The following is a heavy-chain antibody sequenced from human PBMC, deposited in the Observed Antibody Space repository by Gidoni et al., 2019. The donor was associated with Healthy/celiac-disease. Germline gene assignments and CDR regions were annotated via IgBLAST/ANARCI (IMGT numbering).Heavy chain of an antibody. CDR3: ARLSSGWYGR. J-gene: IGHJ4*02. D-gene: IGHD6-19*01. CDR2: ISPNCGGT. CDR1: GYTFPGYY. V-gene: IGHV1-2*02. Sequence: QVQLVQSGAEVKKPGASVTVSCKASGYTFPGYYMHWVRQAPGQGLEWMGWISPNCGGTNYAQKFQGRFTMTRDTSISTAYMELSRLRSDDTAVYYCARLSSGWYGRWGQGTLVTVSS.